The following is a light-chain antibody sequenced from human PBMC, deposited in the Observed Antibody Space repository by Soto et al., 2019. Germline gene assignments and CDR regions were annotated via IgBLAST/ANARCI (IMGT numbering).Light chain of an antibody. CDR1: QSVSSY. CDR2: DAS. Sequence: EMVLTQSPATLSLSPGERATLSCRASQSVSSYLAWYQQKPGQAPRLLIYDASNRATGIPARFSGSGSGTDFTLTISSLEPEDFAVYYCQQRSNWSGALTFGGGTKVEIK. CDR3: QQRSNWSGALT. J-gene: IGKJ4*01. V-gene: IGKV3-11*01.